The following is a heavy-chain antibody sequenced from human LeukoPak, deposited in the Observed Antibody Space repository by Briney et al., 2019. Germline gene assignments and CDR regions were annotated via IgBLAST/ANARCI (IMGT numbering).Heavy chain of an antibody. D-gene: IGHD3-22*01. CDR2: IYHSGST. V-gene: IGHV4-30-2*01. CDR1: GGSISSGGYS. Sequence: SQTLSLTCAVSGGSISSGGYSWSWIRQPPGKGLEWIGYIYHSGSTYYNPSLKSRVTISVDTSKNQFSLKLSSVTAADTAVYYCARRRGDSSGRNFDYWGQGTLVTVSS. CDR3: ARRRGDSSGRNFDY. J-gene: IGHJ4*02.